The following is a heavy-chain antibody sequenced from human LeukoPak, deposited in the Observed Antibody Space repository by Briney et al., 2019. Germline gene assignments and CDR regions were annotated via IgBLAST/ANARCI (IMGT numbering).Heavy chain of an antibody. D-gene: IGHD3-22*01. CDR3: AKPTYYYDSSGPREYFDY. CDR2: INPSGGST. J-gene: IGHJ4*02. CDR1: GYTFTNYY. Sequence: ASVKVSCKASGYTFTNYYIHWVRQAPGQGLEWIGIINPSGGSTIYAQKFQGRVTMTRDMSTSTVYMELSSLRSEDTAVYYCAKPTYYYDSSGPREYFDYWGQGTLVTVSS. V-gene: IGHV1-46*01.